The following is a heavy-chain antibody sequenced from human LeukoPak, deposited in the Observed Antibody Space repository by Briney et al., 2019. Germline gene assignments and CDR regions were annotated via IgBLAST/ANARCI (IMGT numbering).Heavy chain of an antibody. V-gene: IGHV4-39*07. J-gene: IGHJ5*02. D-gene: IGHD6-13*01. CDR1: GGSISGSSYY. Sequence: SETLSLTCTVSGGSISGSSYYWGWIRQPPGKGLEWIGSIYYSGSTYYNPSLKSRVTISVDTSKNQFSLKLSSVTAADTAVYYCARVAGQQLVRWFDPWGQGTLVTVSS. CDR2: IYYSGST. CDR3: ARVAGQQLVRWFDP.